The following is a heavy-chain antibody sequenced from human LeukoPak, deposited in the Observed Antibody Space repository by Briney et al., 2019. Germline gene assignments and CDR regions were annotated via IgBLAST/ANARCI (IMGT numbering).Heavy chain of an antibody. V-gene: IGHV1-46*01. CDR3: ARATGGVPRYFVL. Sequence: ASVKVSCKASGFPLTGSDMHWVRQAPGQGLEWVGMLYHESGRTTYGHNFQGRVTVTRDTSTTTLYMDLTGLSTEDTAMYYCARATGGVPRYFVLWGQGTLVTVSS. CDR1: GFPLTGSD. CDR2: LYHESGRT. J-gene: IGHJ4*02. D-gene: IGHD3-10*01.